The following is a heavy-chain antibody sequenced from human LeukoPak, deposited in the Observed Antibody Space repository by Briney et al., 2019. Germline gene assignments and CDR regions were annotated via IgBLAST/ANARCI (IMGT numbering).Heavy chain of an antibody. CDR3: ARGSRDGYRFDY. J-gene: IGHJ4*02. CDR2: INHSGST. Sequence: TTSETLSLTCAVYGGSFSGYYWSWIRQPPGKGLEWIGEINHSGSTNYNPSLKSRVTISVDTSENQFSLKLSSVTAADTAVYYCARGSRDGYRFDYWGQGTLVTVSS. D-gene: IGHD5-12*01. CDR1: GGSFSGYY. V-gene: IGHV4-34*01.